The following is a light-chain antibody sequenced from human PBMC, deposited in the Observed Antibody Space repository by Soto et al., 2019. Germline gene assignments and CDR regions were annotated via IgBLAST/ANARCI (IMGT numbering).Light chain of an antibody. J-gene: IGKJ1*01. CDR1: QSLSSW. CDR2: KAS. Sequence: DIQLTQSPATLSLSVGDRVTIPCRASQSLSSWLAWYQQKPGKAPKLLIYKASRLESGVPARFSGSGSGTEFTLTISREQDDDVADYYCQQNNCYSTFGQGTKVDIK. CDR3: QQNNCYST. V-gene: IGKV1-5*03.